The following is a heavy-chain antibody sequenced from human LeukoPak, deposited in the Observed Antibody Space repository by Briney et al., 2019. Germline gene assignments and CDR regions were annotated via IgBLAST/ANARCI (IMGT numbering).Heavy chain of an antibody. V-gene: IGHV1-18*01. CDR3: AREAIYYGSGSYFFDY. D-gene: IGHD3-10*01. CDR1: GYTFTSYG. CDR2: ISAYNGNT. Sequence: ASVKVSCKASGYTFTSYGISWVRQAPGQGLEWMGWISAYNGNTNYAQKLQGRVTMTTDTSTSTAYMELRSLRSDDTAVYYCAREAIYYGSGSYFFDYWGQGTLVTVSS. J-gene: IGHJ4*02.